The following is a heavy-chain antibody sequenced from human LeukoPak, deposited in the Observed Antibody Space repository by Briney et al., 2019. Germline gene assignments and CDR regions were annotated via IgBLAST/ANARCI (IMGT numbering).Heavy chain of an antibody. D-gene: IGHD6-13*01. Sequence: GGSLRLSCAASGFTFSNYGIQWVRQAPGKGLEWVSYTSSSSVYIYYADSVRGRFAISRDNAKNSLYLEMNSLRAEDTAVYYCARERYSSSWYRERAFDIWGQGTMVTVSS. V-gene: IGHV3-21*01. CDR2: TSSSSVYI. CDR3: ARERYSSSWYRERAFDI. J-gene: IGHJ3*02. CDR1: GFTFSNYG.